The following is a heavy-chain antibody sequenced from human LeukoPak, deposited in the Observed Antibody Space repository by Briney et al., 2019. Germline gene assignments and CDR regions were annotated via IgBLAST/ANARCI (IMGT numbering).Heavy chain of an antibody. D-gene: IGHD3-10*01. CDR3: AKDHYGSYYFDY. CDR1: GFTFDDYA. V-gene: IGHV3-43*02. Sequence: GGSLRLSCAASGFTFDDYAMHWVRHAPGKGLEWVSLISGDGGSTYYADSVKGRFTISRDNSKNSLYLQMNSLRTEDTALYYCAKDHYGSYYFDYWGQGTLVTASS. CDR2: ISGDGGST. J-gene: IGHJ4*02.